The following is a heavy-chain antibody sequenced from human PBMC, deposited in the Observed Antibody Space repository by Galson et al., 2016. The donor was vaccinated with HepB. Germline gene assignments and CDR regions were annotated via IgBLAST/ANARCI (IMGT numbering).Heavy chain of an antibody. J-gene: IGHJ5*02. CDR2: ISWNSGSI. D-gene: IGHD3-3*01. Sequence: SLRLSCAASGFTFDDYAVHWVRQAPGKGLEWVSGISWNSGSIGYADSVKGRFTISRDNAKNSLYLQMNSLRAEDTALYYCAGGVRGGYYYNWFDPWGQGTLVTVSS. CDR1: GFTFDDYA. V-gene: IGHV3-9*01. CDR3: AGGVRGGYYYNWFDP.